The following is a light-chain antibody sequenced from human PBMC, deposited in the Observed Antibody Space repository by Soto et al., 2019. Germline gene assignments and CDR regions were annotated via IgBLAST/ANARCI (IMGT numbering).Light chain of an antibody. V-gene: IGKV3-15*01. CDR2: GAS. CDR3: QQYNNWPWT. J-gene: IGKJ1*01. Sequence: DIVMTQSTAPLSVSPGGRATLSCMASQSIRDTLAWYQQKPGQAPRLLIYGASTRAPGFPARFSGSWSGTDCTLTISSLQSEDVAVYYCQQYNNWPWTFGQGTKVDIK. CDR1: QSIRDT.